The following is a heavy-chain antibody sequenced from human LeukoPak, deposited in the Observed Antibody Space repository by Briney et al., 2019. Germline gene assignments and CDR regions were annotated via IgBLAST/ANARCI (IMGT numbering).Heavy chain of an antibody. Sequence: SETLSLTCAVYGGSFSGYYWSWIRQPPGKGLEWIGEINHSGSTNYNPSLKSRVTISVDTSKNQFSLKLSSVTAADTAVYYCARRSGQQLAYYYYYYYMDVWGKGTTVTVSS. CDR2: INHSGST. CDR3: ARRSGQQLAYYYYYYYMDV. V-gene: IGHV4-34*01. J-gene: IGHJ6*03. D-gene: IGHD6-13*01. CDR1: GGSFSGYY.